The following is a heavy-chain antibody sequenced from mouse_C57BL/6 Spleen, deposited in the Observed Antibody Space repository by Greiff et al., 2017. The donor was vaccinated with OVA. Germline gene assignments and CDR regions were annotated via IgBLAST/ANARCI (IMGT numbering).Heavy chain of an antibody. D-gene: IGHD1-1*01. CDR3: TRAYGSSYDWFAY. CDR2: ISSGGDYI. V-gene: IGHV5-9-1*02. CDR1: GFTFSSYA. J-gene: IGHJ3*01. Sequence: EVKVEESGAGLVKPGGSLKLSCAASGFTFSSYAMSWVRQTPEKRLEWVAYISSGGDYIYYADTVKGRFTISRDNARNTLYQQMSSLKSEDTAMYYCTRAYGSSYDWFAYWGQGTLVTVSA.